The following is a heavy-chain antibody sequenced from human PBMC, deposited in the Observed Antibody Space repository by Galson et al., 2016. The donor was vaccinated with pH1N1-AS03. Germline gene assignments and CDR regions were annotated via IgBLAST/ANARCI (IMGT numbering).Heavy chain of an antibody. Sequence: SLRLSCATSGFDFSRSPMHWVRQAPGKGLEWVAFIRDDGSDRHYAKSVKGRFTISRDNSKGKVYLQTNSLRSEDTATYYCARHQGVAIAARLSGGLDYWGQGTLVTVSS. CDR3: ARHQGVAIAARLSGGLDY. D-gene: IGHD6-6*01. V-gene: IGHV3-30*02. CDR1: GFDFSRSP. J-gene: IGHJ4*02. CDR2: IRDDGSDR.